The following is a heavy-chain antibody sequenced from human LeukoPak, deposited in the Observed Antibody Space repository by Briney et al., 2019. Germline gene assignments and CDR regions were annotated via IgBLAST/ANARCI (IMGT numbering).Heavy chain of an antibody. J-gene: IGHJ6*03. CDR1: GGSISSSSYC. V-gene: IGHV4-39*07. Sequence: DPSETLSLTCTVSGGSISSSSYCWGWIRQPPGKGLEWIGSIYYSGSTYYNPSLKSRVTISIETSKNQFSLKLTSVTAADTAVYYCASWKQGGYYPHYYYYYMDVWGKGTTVTVSS. D-gene: IGHD3-22*01. CDR2: IYYSGST. CDR3: ASWKQGGYYPHYYYYYMDV.